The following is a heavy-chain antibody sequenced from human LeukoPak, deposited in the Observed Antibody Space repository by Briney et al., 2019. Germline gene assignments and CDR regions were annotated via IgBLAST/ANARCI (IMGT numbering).Heavy chain of an antibody. J-gene: IGHJ4*02. CDR1: GGSISSGSYY. CDR3: ARDRAFGGVIVFDY. Sequence: SQTLSLTCTVSGGSISSGSYYWSWIRQPAGKGLEWIGRIYTSGSTNYNPSLKSRVTMSVDTSKNQFSLKLSSVTAADTAVYYCARDRAFGGVIVFDYWGQGTLVTVSS. V-gene: IGHV4-61*02. D-gene: IGHD3-16*02. CDR2: IYTSGST.